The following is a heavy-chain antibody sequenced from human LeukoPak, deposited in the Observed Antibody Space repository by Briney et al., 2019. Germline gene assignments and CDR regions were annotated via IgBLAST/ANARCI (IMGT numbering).Heavy chain of an antibody. CDR3: AELGITMIGGV. V-gene: IGHV3-48*04. D-gene: IGHD3-10*02. J-gene: IGHJ6*04. Sequence: GGSLRPSCAASGVTFSSSSMSWVRQAPGKGLEWVSYISSSGSTIYYADSVKGRFTISRDNAKNSLYLQMNSLRAEDTAVYYCAELGITMIGGVWGKGTTVTISS. CDR2: ISSSGSTI. CDR1: GVTFSSSS.